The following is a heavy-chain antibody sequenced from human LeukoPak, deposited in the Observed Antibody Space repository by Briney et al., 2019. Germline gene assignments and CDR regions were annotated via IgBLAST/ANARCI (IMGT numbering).Heavy chain of an antibody. CDR3: AKGADIVVVPAATSFYRDYMDV. CDR2: ISYDGSNK. Sequence: GGSLRLSCAASGFTFSSYGMHWVRQAPGKGLEWVAVISYDGSNKYYADSVKGRFTISRDNSKNTLYLQMNSLRAEDTAVYYCAKGADIVVVPAATSFYRDYMDVWGKGTTVTVSS. V-gene: IGHV3-30*18. CDR1: GFTFSSYG. J-gene: IGHJ6*03. D-gene: IGHD2-2*01.